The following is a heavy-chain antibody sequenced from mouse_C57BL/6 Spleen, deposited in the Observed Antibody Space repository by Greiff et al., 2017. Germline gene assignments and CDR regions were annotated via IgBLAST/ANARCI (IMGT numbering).Heavy chain of an antibody. CDR2: IYPGDGDT. CDR3: AREGYYGSRPFAY. CDR1: GYAFSSSW. Sequence: QVQLKQSGPELVKPGASVKISCKASGYAFSSSWMNWVKQRPGKGLEWIGRIYPGDGDTNYNGKFKGKATLTADKSSSTAYMQLSSLTSEDSAVYFCAREGYYGSRPFAYWGQGTLVTVSA. D-gene: IGHD1-1*01. V-gene: IGHV1-82*01. J-gene: IGHJ3*01.